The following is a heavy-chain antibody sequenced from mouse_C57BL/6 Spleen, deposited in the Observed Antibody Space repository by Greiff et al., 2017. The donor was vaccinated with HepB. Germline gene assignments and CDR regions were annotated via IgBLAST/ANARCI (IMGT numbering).Heavy chain of an antibody. J-gene: IGHJ2*01. CDR2: IYPGSGNT. V-gene: IGHV1-66*01. CDR3: AREGYDYDARCVYFDY. D-gene: IGHD2-4*01. CDR1: GYSFTSYY. Sequence: QVQLQQSGPELVKPGASVKISCKASGYSFTSYYIHWVKQRPGQGLEWIGWIYPGSGNTKYNEKFKGKATLTADTSSSTAYMQLSSLTSEDSAVYYCAREGYDYDARCVYFDYWGQGTTLTVSS.